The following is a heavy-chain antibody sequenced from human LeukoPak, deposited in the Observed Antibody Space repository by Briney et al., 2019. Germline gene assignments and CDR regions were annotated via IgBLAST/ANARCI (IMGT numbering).Heavy chain of an antibody. Sequence: ASVKVSCKASGYTFTSYGISWVRQAPGQGLEWMGWIRVYNGNTNYAQKLQGRVTMTTDTSTSTAYMELRSLRSDDTAVYYCARDRGGDYNFDYWGQGTLVTVSS. J-gene: IGHJ4*02. D-gene: IGHD4-17*01. V-gene: IGHV1-18*01. CDR1: GYTFTSYG. CDR2: IRVYNGNT. CDR3: ARDRGGDYNFDY.